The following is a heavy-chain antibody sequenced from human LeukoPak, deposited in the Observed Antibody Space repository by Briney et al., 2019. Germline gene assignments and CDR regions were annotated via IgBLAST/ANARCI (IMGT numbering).Heavy chain of an antibody. D-gene: IGHD5-24*01. V-gene: IGHV4-39*01. CDR1: GGSISSSSYY. CDR2: IYYSGST. CDR3: ARVGGMTTINNAAFDI. J-gene: IGHJ3*02. Sequence: SETLSLTCTVSGGSISSSSYYWGWIRQPPGKGLEWIGSIYYSGSTYYNPSLKSRVTISVDTSKNQFSLKLSSVTAADTAVYYCARVGGMTTINNAAFDIWGQGTMVTVSS.